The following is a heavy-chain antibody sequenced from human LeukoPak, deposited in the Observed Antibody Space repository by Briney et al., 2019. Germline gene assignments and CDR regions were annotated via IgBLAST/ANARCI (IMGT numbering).Heavy chain of an antibody. CDR3: ARESEAAGTYYLDH. CDR1: GFTFSEYW. CDR2: IHKDGQNT. D-gene: IGHD6-25*01. J-gene: IGHJ4*02. Sequence: QTGGSLRLSCAASGFTFSEYWRHWVRQAPGKGLMWVSRIHKDGQNTWYADSVKGRFTISRDNAENTVYLQLNSLRVEDTAVYYCARESEAAGTYYLDHWGQGNLVTVSS. V-gene: IGHV3-74*01.